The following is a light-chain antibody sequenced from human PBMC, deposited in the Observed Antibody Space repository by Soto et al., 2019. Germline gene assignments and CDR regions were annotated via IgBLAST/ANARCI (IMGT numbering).Light chain of an antibody. CDR1: RDIRNA. CDR2: GAS. J-gene: IGKJ5*01. Sequence: AIQLTQSPSSLSASVGDRVTISCRASRDIRNALAWYQHAPGKDPKLLIYGASILHSGVPSRFSGSGSGTDFTLTISSLLPEDFETYYCLQDFNYPITLGQGTRLEI. CDR3: LQDFNYPIT. V-gene: IGKV1-6*01.